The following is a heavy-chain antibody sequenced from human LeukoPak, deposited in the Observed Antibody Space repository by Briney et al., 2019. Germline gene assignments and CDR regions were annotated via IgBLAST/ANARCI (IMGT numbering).Heavy chain of an antibody. CDR2: IHHSVGT. D-gene: IGHD4-11*01. CDR1: GGFISNGNW. V-gene: IGHV4-4*02. Sequence: SETLSLTCAVSGGFISNGNWWGWFRQSPGKGLEWIGEIHHSVGTNYSPSLKSRIAISMDQSKNQFSLNATSVTAADTAMYYCARKGPVTIADYWGRGILVTVSS. CDR3: ARKGPVTIADY. J-gene: IGHJ4*02.